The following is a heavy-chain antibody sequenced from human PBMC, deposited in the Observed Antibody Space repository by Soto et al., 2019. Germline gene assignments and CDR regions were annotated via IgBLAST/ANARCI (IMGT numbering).Heavy chain of an antibody. J-gene: IGHJ4*02. CDR2: VYYTGTT. Sequence: SETLSLTCTVSGDSIRPHYWTWVRRPPGKGLECVGYVYYTGTTMYNPSLKSRLTISVDRSKNQVSLNLTSVTAADTAVYFCARLGGYYQALDHWRQGTLVTVSS. D-gene: IGHD3-3*01. CDR3: ARLGGYYQALDH. CDR1: GDSIRPHY. V-gene: IGHV4-59*08.